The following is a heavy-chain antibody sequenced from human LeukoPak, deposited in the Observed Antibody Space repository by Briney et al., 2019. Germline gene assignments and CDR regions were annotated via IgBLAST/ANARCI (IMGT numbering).Heavy chain of an antibody. V-gene: IGHV1-18*01. J-gene: IGHJ3*02. CDR3: ARDYRPDLGDHEI. Sequence: ASVKVSCKASGYIFGSYGMNWVRRAPGQGLEWVGWISGYDGVTNYAQALRGRVTMTTDTSTTTVYMHLRDLRSDDTAVYYCARDYRPDLGDHEIWGQGTMVTVSS. D-gene: IGHD4-17*01. CDR2: ISGYDGVT. CDR1: GYIFGSYG.